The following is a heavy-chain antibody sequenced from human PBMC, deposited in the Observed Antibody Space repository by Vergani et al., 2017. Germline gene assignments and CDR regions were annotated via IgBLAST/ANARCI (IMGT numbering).Heavy chain of an antibody. V-gene: IGHV3-23*01. J-gene: IGHJ4*02. CDR2: VSESGDRT. Sequence: EVQLLESGGGLVQPGGSLRLSCEASGFRFNTYDMSWVRQAPGKGLEWVSGVSESGDRTYYADSVKGRFTISRDNSMNKVYVQMSSLRVEDTAVYYCAKAYKSSSDAFDYWGQGTLVTVSS. D-gene: IGHD6-6*01. CDR1: GFRFNTYD. CDR3: AKAYKSSSDAFDY.